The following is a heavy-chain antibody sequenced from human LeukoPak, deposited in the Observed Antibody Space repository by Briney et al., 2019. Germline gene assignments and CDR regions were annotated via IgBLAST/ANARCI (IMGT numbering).Heavy chain of an antibody. D-gene: IGHD4-23*01. J-gene: IGHJ4*02. CDR1: GGTFSNYA. CDR2: IIPLLGTA. CDR3: ARGWLAESTVVTPYNY. V-gene: IGHV1-69*13. Sequence: SVKVSCKASGGTFSNYAINWVRQAPGQGLEWMGGIIPLLGTANYAQKFQGRVTISAVESMSTAYMQLSSLRSVDTAVYYCARGWLAESTVVTPYNYWGQGTLVTVSS.